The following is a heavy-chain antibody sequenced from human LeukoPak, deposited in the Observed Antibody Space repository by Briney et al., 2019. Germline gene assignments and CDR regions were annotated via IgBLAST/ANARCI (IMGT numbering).Heavy chain of an antibody. V-gene: IGHV4-30-2*01. CDR2: IYHSGST. CDR3: ARLRLGSYYLFDI. J-gene: IGHJ3*02. CDR1: GGSISSGGYS. D-gene: IGHD1-26*01. Sequence: SETLSLTCAVSGGSISSGGYSWSWVRQPPGKGLEWIGYIYHSGSTYYNPSLKSRVTISVDRSKNQFSLKLSSVTAADTAVYYCARLRLGSYYLFDIWGQGTMVTVSS.